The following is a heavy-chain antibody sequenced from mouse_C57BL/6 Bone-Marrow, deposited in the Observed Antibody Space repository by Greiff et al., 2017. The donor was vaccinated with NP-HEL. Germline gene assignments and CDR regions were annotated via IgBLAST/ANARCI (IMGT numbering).Heavy chain of an antibody. J-gene: IGHJ2*01. CDR3: ARYYYGSSFDY. D-gene: IGHD1-1*01. CDR1: GYTFTSYG. V-gene: IGHV1-81*01. Sequence: QVQPQQSGAELARPGASVKLSCKASGYTFTSYGISWVKQRTGQGLEWIGEIYPRSGNTYYNEKFKGKATLTADKSSSTAYMELRSLTSEDSAVYFCARYYYGSSFDYWGQGTTLTVSS. CDR2: IYPRSGNT.